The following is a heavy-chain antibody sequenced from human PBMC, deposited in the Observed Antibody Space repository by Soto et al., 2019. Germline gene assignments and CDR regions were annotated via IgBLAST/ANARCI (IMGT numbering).Heavy chain of an antibody. V-gene: IGHV1-18*01. CDR3: ASNKLNGSESYYGY. CDR2: ISAYNGNT. J-gene: IGHJ4*01. CDR1: GYTFSSYG. D-gene: IGHD3-10*01. Sequence: QVQLVQSGAEVKKPGASVKVSCKASGYTFSSYGISWVRQAPGQGLEWMGWISAYNGNTNYAQKLQGRVTMTTDTSTSTAYMDLRSLGSDDTAIYYCASNKLNGSESYYGYWGHGTLVTVSS.